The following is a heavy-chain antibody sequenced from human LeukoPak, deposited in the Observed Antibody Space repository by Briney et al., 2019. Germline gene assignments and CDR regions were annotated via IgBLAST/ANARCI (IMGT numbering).Heavy chain of an antibody. CDR3: ASCRQSGYYYGMDV. J-gene: IGHJ6*02. CDR1: GGSISSGGYY. V-gene: IGHV4-31*03. D-gene: IGHD6-19*01. Sequence: SQTLSLTCTVSGGSISSGGYYWSWIRQHPGKGLEWIGYIYYSGSTYYNPSLKSRVTISVDTSKNQFSLKLSSVTAADTAVYYCASCRQSGYYYGMDVWGQGTTVTVSS. CDR2: IYYSGST.